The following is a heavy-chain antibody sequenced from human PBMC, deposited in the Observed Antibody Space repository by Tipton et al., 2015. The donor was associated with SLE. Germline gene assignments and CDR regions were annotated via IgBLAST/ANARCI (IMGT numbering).Heavy chain of an antibody. CDR1: GFTFSSYE. CDR2: ISSSGSTI. D-gene: IGHD2-21*02. Sequence: SLRLSCAASGFTFSSYEMNWVRQAPGKGLEWVSYISSSGSTIYYADSVKGRFTISRDNAKNSLYLQMNSLRADDTAVYYCVRGGVVTASWFDPWGQGTLVTVSS. V-gene: IGHV3-48*03. J-gene: IGHJ5*02. CDR3: VRGGVVTASWFDP.